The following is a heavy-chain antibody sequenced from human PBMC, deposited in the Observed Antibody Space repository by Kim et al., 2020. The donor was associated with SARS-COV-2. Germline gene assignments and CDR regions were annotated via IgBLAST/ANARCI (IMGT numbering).Heavy chain of an antibody. V-gene: IGHV4-31*02. J-gene: IGHJ4*02. Sequence: YYTPSRKTRVTISVDTSKNQFSRKLSSVTAADTAVYYCARGARRGIVYDYWGQGTLVTVSS. CDR3: ARGARRGIVYDY. D-gene: IGHD6-6*01.